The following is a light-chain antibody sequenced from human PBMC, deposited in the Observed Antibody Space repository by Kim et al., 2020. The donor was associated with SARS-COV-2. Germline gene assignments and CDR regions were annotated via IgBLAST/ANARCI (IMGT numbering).Light chain of an antibody. J-gene: IGKJ1*01. CDR1: QDIGNS. Sequence: DIQLTQSPSFLSTSVGDRVTITCRASQDIGNSLAWYQQDLGKAPKLLISGASTLESGVPSRFSGSGSGTEFTLTINSLQPGDFTTYFCHQFHLYPRTFGQGTKVDIK. V-gene: IGKV1-9*01. CDR2: GAS. CDR3: HQFHLYPRT.